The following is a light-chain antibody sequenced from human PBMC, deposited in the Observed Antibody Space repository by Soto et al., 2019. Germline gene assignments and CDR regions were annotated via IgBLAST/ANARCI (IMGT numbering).Light chain of an antibody. V-gene: IGKV1-5*01. Sequence: DIQMTQSPSTLSASVGDRVTITYRASQSISRSLAWYQQKSGKAPKILIYDASSLESGVPSRFSGSGFGTEFTLTISGLQPDDFATDYDQQYQSYSLTFGPGTTVDMK. J-gene: IGKJ3*01. CDR2: DAS. CDR3: QQYQSYSLT. CDR1: QSISRS.